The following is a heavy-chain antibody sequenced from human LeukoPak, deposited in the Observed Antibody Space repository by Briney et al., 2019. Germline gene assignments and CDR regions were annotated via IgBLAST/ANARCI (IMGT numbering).Heavy chain of an antibody. Sequence: GGTLRLSCAASGFTFSNYGMDWVRQAPGKGLEWVSAISGSGHNTYYADSVKGRFTISRDNSKNTLYLQMNSLRAEDTAVYYCAKGHYDILTGYRYFDYWGQGTLVTVSS. V-gene: IGHV3-23*01. CDR3: AKGHYDILTGYRYFDY. CDR1: GFTFSNYG. CDR2: ISGSGHNT. D-gene: IGHD3-9*01. J-gene: IGHJ4*02.